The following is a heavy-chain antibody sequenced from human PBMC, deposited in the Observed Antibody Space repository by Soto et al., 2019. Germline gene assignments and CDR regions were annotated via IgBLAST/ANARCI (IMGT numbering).Heavy chain of an antibody. J-gene: IGHJ4*02. D-gene: IGHD3-22*01. CDR1: GFTFSSYA. CDR3: AKDESPESLVVVVTLYY. Sequence: PGGSLRLSCAASGFTFSSYAMSWVRQAPGKGLEWVSAISGSGGSTYYADSVKGRFTISRDNSKNTLYLQMNSLRAEDTAVYYCAKDESPESLVVVVTLYYWGQGTLVTVSS. CDR2: ISGSGGST. V-gene: IGHV3-23*01.